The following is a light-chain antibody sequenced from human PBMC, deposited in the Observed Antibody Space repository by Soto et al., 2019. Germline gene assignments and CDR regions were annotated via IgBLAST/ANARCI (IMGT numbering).Light chain of an antibody. CDR2: KAS. CDR1: QTISSW. J-gene: IGKJ1*01. CDR3: QHYNSYSGA. V-gene: IGKV1-5*03. Sequence: DIQMTQSPSTLSASVGDRVTINCRASQTISSWLAWYQQKPGKAPKLLIYKASTLKSGVPSRFSGSGSGTEFTLTISSLQPDDFATYYCQHYNSYSGAFGQGTKVAI.